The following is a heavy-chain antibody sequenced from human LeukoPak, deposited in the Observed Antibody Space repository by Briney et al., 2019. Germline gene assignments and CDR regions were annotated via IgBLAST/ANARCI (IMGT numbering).Heavy chain of an antibody. V-gene: IGHV3-21*01. CDR2: ISSSSSYI. J-gene: IGHJ4*02. CDR3: ARKTSVEGDY. Sequence: GGSLRLSCAASGFTFDDYGMDWVRQAPGKGLEWVSSISSSSSYIYYADSVKGRFTISRDNAKNSLYLQMNSLRAEDTAVYYCARKTSVEGDYWGQGTLVTVSS. CDR1: GFTFDDYG. D-gene: IGHD4-23*01.